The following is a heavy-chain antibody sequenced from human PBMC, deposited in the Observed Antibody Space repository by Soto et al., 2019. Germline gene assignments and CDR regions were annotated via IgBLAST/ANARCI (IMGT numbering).Heavy chain of an antibody. Sequence: EVQLVESGGGLVLSGGSLRLSCVASGFSFSSHAMHWVRQAPGKGPAWVSYITRTSDTMHYADSVKGRFTISRDHAQNSLFLQMNSLRAEDTAVYYCAIYGSGSKYRDPFDYWGQGTLVTVSS. CDR3: AIYGSGSKYRDPFDY. J-gene: IGHJ4*02. CDR1: GFSFSSHA. V-gene: IGHV3-48*01. D-gene: IGHD3-10*01. CDR2: ITRTSDTM.